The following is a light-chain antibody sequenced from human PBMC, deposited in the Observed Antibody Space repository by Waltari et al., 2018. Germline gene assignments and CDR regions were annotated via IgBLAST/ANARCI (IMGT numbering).Light chain of an antibody. Sequence: QSALTQPASVSGSPGQSITISCTGTSIDVGAYNYVSWYQQHPCKAPKLIIYEVSNRPSGVSSRFSDSKACNTASLTISGLQAEDEADYYCSSYTSSSTLGFGGGTKLTVL. CDR2: EVS. CDR3: SSYTSSSTLG. V-gene: IGLV2-14*01. J-gene: IGLJ2*01. CDR1: SIDVGAYNY.